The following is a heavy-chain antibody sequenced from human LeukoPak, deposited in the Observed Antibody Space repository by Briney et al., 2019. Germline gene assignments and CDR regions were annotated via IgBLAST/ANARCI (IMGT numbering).Heavy chain of an antibody. CDR2: ISYDGSNK. D-gene: IGHD6-13*01. J-gene: IGHJ4*02. V-gene: IGHV3-30*18. CDR3: AKAHAGIYDY. CDR1: GFTFSSYG. Sequence: GGSLRLSCAASGFTFSSYGMHWVRQAPGKGLEWVAVISYDGSNKYYADSVKGRFTISRDNSKNTLYLQVNSLRAEDTAVYYCAKAHAGIYDYWGQGTLVTVSS.